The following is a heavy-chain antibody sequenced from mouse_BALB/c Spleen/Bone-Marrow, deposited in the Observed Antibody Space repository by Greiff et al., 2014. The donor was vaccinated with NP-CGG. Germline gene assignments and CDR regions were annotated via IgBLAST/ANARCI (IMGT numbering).Heavy chain of an antibody. CDR2: INPTSGYT. Sequence: VQLQESGAELAKPGASVKMSCKASGYTFTSSWMHWVKQRPGQGLEWIGYINPTSGYTEYNQKFKDKATLTADKSSSTAYMQLGSLTSEDSAVYYCATGYYAMDSWGQGSSVTVSS. CDR3: ATGYYAMDS. CDR1: GYTFTSSW. J-gene: IGHJ4*01. V-gene: IGHV1-7*01.